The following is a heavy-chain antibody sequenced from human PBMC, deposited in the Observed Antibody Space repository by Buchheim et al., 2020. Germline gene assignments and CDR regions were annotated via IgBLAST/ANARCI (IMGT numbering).Heavy chain of an antibody. J-gene: IGHJ6*02. Sequence: EVQLLESGGGLVQPGGSLRLSCAASGFTFSSYAMSWVRQAPGKGLEWVSAISGSGGSTYYADSVKGRFTISRDNSKNTLYLQMNSLRAEDTAVYYCAKDRENSGYEYYYYYGMDVWGQGTT. CDR2: ISGSGGST. V-gene: IGHV3-23*01. CDR3: AKDRENSGYEYYYYYGMDV. CDR1: GFTFSSYA. D-gene: IGHD5-12*01.